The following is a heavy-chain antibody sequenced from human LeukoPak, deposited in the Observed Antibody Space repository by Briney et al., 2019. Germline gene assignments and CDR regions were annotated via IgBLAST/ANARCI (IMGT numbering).Heavy chain of an antibody. Sequence: SETLSLTCTVSGGSISSYYWSWIRQPPGKGLEWIGYVSYSGSTNYNPPLKSRVTISVDTSKNQFSLKLSSVTAADTAVYYCARHYDSSGYWYYFDYWGQGTLVTVSS. J-gene: IGHJ4*02. CDR1: GGSISSYY. CDR3: ARHYDSSGYWYYFDY. V-gene: IGHV4-59*08. CDR2: VSYSGST. D-gene: IGHD3-22*01.